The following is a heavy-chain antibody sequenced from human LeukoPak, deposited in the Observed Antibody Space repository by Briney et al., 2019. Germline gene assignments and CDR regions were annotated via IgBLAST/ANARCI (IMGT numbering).Heavy chain of an antibody. CDR3: ATHYYGSGSSLYFDY. J-gene: IGHJ4*02. CDR2: IYYTGRT. CDR1: GGSVSSGSNY. Sequence: PSETLSLTCTVSGGSVSSGSNYWSWIRQPPGKGLEWIGYIYYTGRTNYNPSLKSRVTISVDTSKNQFSLKLSSVTAADTAVYYCATHYYGSGSSLYFDYWGQGTLVTVSS. D-gene: IGHD3-10*01. V-gene: IGHV4-61*01.